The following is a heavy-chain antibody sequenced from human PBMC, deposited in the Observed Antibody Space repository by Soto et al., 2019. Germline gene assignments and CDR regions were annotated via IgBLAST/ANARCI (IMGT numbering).Heavy chain of an antibody. D-gene: IGHD5-12*01. CDR2: IWYDGSNK. CDR1: GFTFSSYG. V-gene: IGHV3-33*01. Sequence: PGGSLRLSCAASGFTFSSYGMHWVRQAPGKGLEWVAVIWYDGSNKYYADSVKGRFTISRDNSKNTLYLQMNSLRAEDTAVYYCARDGGVGGYPLPYYYYGMDVWGQGTTVTVSS. J-gene: IGHJ6*02. CDR3: ARDGGVGGYPLPYYYYGMDV.